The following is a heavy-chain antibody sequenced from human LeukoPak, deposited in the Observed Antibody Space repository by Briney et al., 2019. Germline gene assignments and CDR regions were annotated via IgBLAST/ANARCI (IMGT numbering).Heavy chain of an antibody. CDR3: ARAEYNWIPTPFDY. V-gene: IGHV3-53*01. CDR2: IYSGGST. D-gene: IGHD1-20*01. J-gene: IGHJ4*02. CDR1: GFTVSSNY. Sequence: GSLRLSCAASGFTVSSNYMSWVRQAPGKGLEWVSVIYSGGSTYYADSVKGRFTISRDNSKSTLYIQMNSLRAEDTAVYYCARAEYNWIPTPFDYWGQGTLVTVSS.